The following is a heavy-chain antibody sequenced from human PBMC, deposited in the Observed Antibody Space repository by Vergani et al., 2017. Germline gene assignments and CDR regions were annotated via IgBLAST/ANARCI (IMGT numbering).Heavy chain of an antibody. Sequence: VQLVESGGGLVKPGGSLRLSCAASGFTFSSYGMHWVRQAPGKGLEWVAVISYDGSNKYYADSVKGRFTISRDNSKNTLYLQMNSLRAEDTAVYYCAKGPMWGYYFDYWGQGTLVTVSS. CDR3: AKGPMWGYYFDY. CDR2: ISYDGSNK. J-gene: IGHJ4*02. V-gene: IGHV3-30*18. D-gene: IGHD1-26*01. CDR1: GFTFSSYG.